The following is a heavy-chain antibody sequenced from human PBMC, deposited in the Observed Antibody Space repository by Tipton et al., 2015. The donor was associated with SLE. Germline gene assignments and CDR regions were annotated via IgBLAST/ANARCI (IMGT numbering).Heavy chain of an antibody. CDR3: ARDEAAAGQGYFQH. CDR1: GFTFSSYE. Sequence: SLRLSCAASGFTFSSYEMNWVRRAPGKGLEWVSYISSSGSTIYYADSVKGRFTISRDNAKNSLYLQMNSLRAEDTAVYYCARDEAAAGQGYFQHWGQGTLVTVSS. CDR2: ISSSGSTI. J-gene: IGHJ1*01. D-gene: IGHD6-13*01. V-gene: IGHV3-48*03.